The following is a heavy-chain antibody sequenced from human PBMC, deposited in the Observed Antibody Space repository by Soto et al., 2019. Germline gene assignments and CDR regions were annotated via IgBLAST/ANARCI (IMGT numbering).Heavy chain of an antibody. CDR1: GGSISSSSYY. Sequence: QLQLQESGPGLVKPSETLSLTCTVSGGSISSSSYYWGWIRQPPGKGLEWIGSIYYSGSTYYNPSLKSRVTISVDTSKNQFSLKLSSVTAADTAVYYCARPNIVLVPAGYYYYGMDVWGQGTTVTVSS. CDR2: IYYSGST. V-gene: IGHV4-39*01. J-gene: IGHJ6*02. D-gene: IGHD2-2*01. CDR3: ARPNIVLVPAGYYYYGMDV.